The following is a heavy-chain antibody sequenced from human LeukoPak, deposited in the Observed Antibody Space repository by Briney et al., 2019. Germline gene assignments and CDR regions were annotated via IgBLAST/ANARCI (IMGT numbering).Heavy chain of an antibody. J-gene: IGHJ1*01. CDR3: ARESGENYTPTWFQH. D-gene: IGHD3-3*01. Sequence: PSETLSLTCTVSGGSISSGDYYWSWIRQPPGKGLEWIGYIYYSGSTYYNPSLKSRVTISVDTSKNQFSLKLNSVTAADTAVYYCARESGENYTPTWFQHWGQGTLVTASS. CDR2: IYYSGST. V-gene: IGHV4-30-4*01. CDR1: GGSISSGDYY.